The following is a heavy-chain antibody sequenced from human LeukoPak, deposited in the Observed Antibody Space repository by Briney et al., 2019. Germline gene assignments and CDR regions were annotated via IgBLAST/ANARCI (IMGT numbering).Heavy chain of an antibody. V-gene: IGHV3-30-3*01. CDR2: ISYDGSNK. Sequence: GGSLRLSCAASGFTFSSYAMHWVRQAPGKGLEWVAVISYDGSNKYYADSVKGRFTISRDNSKNTLYLQMNSLRAEDTAVYYCAKGATSSTRTRYYYYGMDVWGQGTTVTVSS. CDR1: GFTFSSYA. D-gene: IGHD2-2*01. J-gene: IGHJ6*02. CDR3: AKGATSSTRTRYYYYGMDV.